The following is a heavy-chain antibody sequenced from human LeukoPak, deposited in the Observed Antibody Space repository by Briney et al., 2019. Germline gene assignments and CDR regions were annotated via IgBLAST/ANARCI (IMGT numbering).Heavy chain of an antibody. D-gene: IGHD3-10*01. V-gene: IGHV3-30*18. Sequence: GGSLRLSCAASGLTFSSYGMHWVRQAPGKGLEWVALISYDGTDKYYADSVKGRFTISRDNSKNTLNLQMDSLRPEDTAVYYCAKDQGGYYGSRSYSPLDYWGQGTLVTVSS. CDR2: ISYDGTDK. CDR1: GLTFSSYG. J-gene: IGHJ4*02. CDR3: AKDQGGYYGSRSYSPLDY.